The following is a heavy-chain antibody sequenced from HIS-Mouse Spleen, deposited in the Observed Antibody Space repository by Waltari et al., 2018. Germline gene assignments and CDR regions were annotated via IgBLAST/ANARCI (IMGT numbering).Heavy chain of an antibody. CDR1: GFTFSSYA. Sequence: GFTFSSYAMHWVRQAPGKGLEWVAVISYDGSNKYYADSVKGRFTISRDNSKNTLYLQMNSLRAEDTAVYYCARGIIAAAGTSYYYYYGMDVWGQGTTVTFSS. V-gene: IGHV3-30-3*01. J-gene: IGHJ6*02. CDR3: ARGIIAAAGTSYYYYYGMDV. D-gene: IGHD6-13*01. CDR2: ISYDGSNK.